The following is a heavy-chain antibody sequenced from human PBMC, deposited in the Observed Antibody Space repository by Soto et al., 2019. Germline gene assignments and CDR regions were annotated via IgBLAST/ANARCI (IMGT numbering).Heavy chain of an antibody. CDR1: GYGFTSYW. D-gene: IGHD1-26*01. Sequence: GGSLKISCKGFGYGFTSYWIGWVRQMPGKGLEWMGIIYPGDSDTRYSPSFQGQVTISADKSISTAYLQWSSLKASDTAMYYCARRGYSGSYYSYYYYGMDVWGQGTTVTVSS. J-gene: IGHJ6*02. CDR3: ARRGYSGSYYSYYYYGMDV. CDR2: IYPGDSDT. V-gene: IGHV5-51*01.